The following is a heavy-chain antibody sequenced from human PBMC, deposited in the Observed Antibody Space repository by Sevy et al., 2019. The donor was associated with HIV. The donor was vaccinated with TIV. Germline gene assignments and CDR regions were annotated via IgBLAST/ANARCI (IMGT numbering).Heavy chain of an antibody. Sequence: GGSLRLACEVSGFTFGYFAMSWVRRAPGKGLEWVSGLSPNGATSHYAASVRGRFTISRDNSKNRMYLQMSSLRAEDTAQYYCAKDTSGWYDALDQWGQGTLVTVSS. CDR3: AKDTSGWYDALDQ. CDR1: GFTFGYFA. CDR2: LSPNGATS. J-gene: IGHJ4*02. D-gene: IGHD6-19*01. V-gene: IGHV3-23*01.